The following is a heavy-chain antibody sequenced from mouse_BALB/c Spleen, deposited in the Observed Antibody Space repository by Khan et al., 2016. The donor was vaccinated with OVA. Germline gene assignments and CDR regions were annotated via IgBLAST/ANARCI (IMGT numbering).Heavy chain of an antibody. V-gene: IGHV1-20*02. CDR3: ARIYGSDFDY. Sequence: EVQLQESGPELVKPGASVKISCKASGYSFTGYFIHWVMQSHGKSLEWIGRINPHIGETFYNQKFRGKATLTVDESSSTAHMELRSLASEDSAVDFCARIYGSDFDYWGQGTTLTVSS. J-gene: IGHJ2*01. CDR1: GYSFTGYF. CDR2: INPHIGET. D-gene: IGHD1-1*01.